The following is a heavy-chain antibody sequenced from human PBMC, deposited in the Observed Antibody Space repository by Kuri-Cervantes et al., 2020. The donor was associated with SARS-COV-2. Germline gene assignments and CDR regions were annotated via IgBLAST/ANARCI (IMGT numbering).Heavy chain of an antibody. Sequence: GSLRLSCAVSGYSISSGYYWGWIRQPPGKGLEWIGSIYHSGSTYYNPSLKSRVTISVDTSKNPFSLKLSSLTAADTAVYYCARVVQWRLLSDDYYYMDVWGKGTTVTVSS. CDR1: GYSISSGYY. D-gene: IGHD6-25*01. CDR2: IYHSGST. CDR3: ARVVQWRLLSDDYYYMDV. V-gene: IGHV4-38-2*01. J-gene: IGHJ6*03.